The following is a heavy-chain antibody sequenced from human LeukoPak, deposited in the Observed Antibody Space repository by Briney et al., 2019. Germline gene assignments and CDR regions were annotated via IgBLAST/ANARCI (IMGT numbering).Heavy chain of an antibody. CDR2: INSDGSST. Sequence: GGSLRLSCAASGFTFSSYWMHWVRQAPGKGLVWVSHINSDGSSTSYADSVKGRFTISRDNAKNTLYLQMNSLRAEDTAVYYCARVPPVGSYYYDYWGQGTQVTVSS. CDR1: GFTFSSYW. CDR3: ARVPPVGSYYYDY. V-gene: IGHV3-74*01. J-gene: IGHJ4*02. D-gene: IGHD1-26*01.